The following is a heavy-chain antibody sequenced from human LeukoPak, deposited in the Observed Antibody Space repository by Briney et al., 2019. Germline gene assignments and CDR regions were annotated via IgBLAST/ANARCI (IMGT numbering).Heavy chain of an antibody. J-gene: IGHJ3*02. V-gene: IGHV4-39*02. D-gene: IGHD4-11*01. CDR2: IYYSGST. CDR1: GGSISSSSYY. Sequence: SETLSLTCTVSGGSISSSSYYWGWIRQPPGKGLEWIGSIYYSGSTYYNPSLKSRVTISVDTSKNQFSLKLSSVTAADTAVYYCARDRVVTTNSFDDAFDIWGQGTMVTVSS. CDR3: ARDRVVTTNSFDDAFDI.